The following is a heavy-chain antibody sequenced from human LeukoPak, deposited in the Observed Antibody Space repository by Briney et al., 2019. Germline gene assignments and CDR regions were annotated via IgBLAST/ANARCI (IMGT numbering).Heavy chain of an antibody. J-gene: IGHJ4*02. Sequence: PGGSLRLSCAASGFTFSDYYMSWIRQAPGKGLEWVSFISSSGSTIYYADSVKGRFTISRDNAKNSLYLQMNSLRAEDTAVYYCARVDGSGSYLRAFDYWGQGTLVTVSS. CDR1: GFTFSDYY. CDR2: ISSSGSTI. D-gene: IGHD3-10*01. V-gene: IGHV3-11*01. CDR3: ARVDGSGSYLRAFDY.